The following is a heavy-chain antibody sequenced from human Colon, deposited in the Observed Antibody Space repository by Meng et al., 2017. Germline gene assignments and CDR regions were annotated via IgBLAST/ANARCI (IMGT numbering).Heavy chain of an antibody. D-gene: IGHD5-24*01. CDR2: INPDGGKT. Sequence: ASVKVSCKASGYTFISYYIHWVRQAPGQGLEWLGIINPDGGKTTYAQNFQGRVTLTTGTPSSTVDMELSSLRSSDTAVYYCARRGGYKSIDFWGQGTLVTVSS. CDR3: ARRGGYKSIDF. CDR1: GYTFISYY. V-gene: IGHV1-46*01. J-gene: IGHJ4*02.